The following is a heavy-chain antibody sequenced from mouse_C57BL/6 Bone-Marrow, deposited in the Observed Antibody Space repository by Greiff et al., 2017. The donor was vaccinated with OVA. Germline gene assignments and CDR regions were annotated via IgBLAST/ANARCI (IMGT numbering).Heavy chain of an antibody. J-gene: IGHJ2*01. V-gene: IGHV14-2*01. CDR2: IDPEDGET. Sequence: VQLQQSGAELVKPGASVKLSCTASGFNIQDYYMHWVKQRTEQGLEWIGRIDPEDGETKYAPKFPGKATITADTSSNTAYLQLSILTSEDTAVYYCARIITTVVGSFDYWGQGTTLTVSS. CDR1: GFNIQDYY. D-gene: IGHD1-1*01. CDR3: ARIITTVVGSFDY.